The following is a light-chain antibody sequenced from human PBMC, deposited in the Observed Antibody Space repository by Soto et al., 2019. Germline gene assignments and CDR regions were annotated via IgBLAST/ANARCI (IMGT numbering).Light chain of an antibody. V-gene: IGKV1-5*03. Sequence: DIQMTQSPSTLSASVGDRVTITCRASQSISSWLAWYQQRPGKAPNLLIYKASSLESGVPSRFSGSGSGTEFTLTISSLQPDDFATYYCQQYNSLNTFGQGTKLEIK. CDR3: QQYNSLNT. J-gene: IGKJ2*01. CDR2: KAS. CDR1: QSISSW.